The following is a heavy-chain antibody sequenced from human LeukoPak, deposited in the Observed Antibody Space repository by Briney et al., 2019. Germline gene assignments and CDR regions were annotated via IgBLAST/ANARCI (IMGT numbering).Heavy chain of an antibody. CDR1: GYTFTGCY. J-gene: IGHJ4*02. CDR3: ARVSSLYYYDSSGYYYGRRPYYFDY. CDR2: INPNSGGT. Sequence: GASVKVSCKASGYTFTGCYMHWVRQAPGQGLEWMGWINPNSGGTNYAQKFQGRVTMTRDTSISTAYMELSRLRSDDTAVYYCARVSSLYYYDSSGYYYGRRPYYFDYWGQGTLVTVSS. D-gene: IGHD3-22*01. V-gene: IGHV1-2*02.